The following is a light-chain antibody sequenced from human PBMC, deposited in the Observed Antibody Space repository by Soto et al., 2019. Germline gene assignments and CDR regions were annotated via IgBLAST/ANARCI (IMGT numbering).Light chain of an antibody. CDR1: SSDVGGYNY. J-gene: IGLJ2*01. Sequence: QSVLTQPASVSGSPGQSITISCTGTSSDVGGYNYVSWYQHHPGKAPKLMIHEVSNCPSGISNRFSGSKSGNTASLTISGLQAEDEADYYCTSYTSSDTPPVIFGGGTKLTVL. CDR2: EVS. V-gene: IGLV2-14*01. CDR3: TSYTSSDTPPVI.